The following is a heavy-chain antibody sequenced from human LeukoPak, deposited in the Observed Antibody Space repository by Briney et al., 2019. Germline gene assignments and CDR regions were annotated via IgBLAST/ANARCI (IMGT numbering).Heavy chain of an antibody. CDR2: IHHNGTR. Sequence: PSGTLPLTCGVSVGSISSGNWWSWVRQSPEKGLEWIGEIHHNGTRNYNPSLKSRVTISADTFQNHFSLIVTSLTAADTAVYYCATAPILRGEGGEHYRCGMDVWGQGTTVIVSS. V-gene: IGHV4-4*02. D-gene: IGHD2-2*02. CDR1: VGSISSGNW. CDR3: ATAPILRGEGGEHYRCGMDV. J-gene: IGHJ6*02.